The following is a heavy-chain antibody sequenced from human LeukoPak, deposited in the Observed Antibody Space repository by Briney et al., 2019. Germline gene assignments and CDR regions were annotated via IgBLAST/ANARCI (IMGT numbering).Heavy chain of an antibody. CDR3: ASQDSSGYNLGY. Sequence: ASVKVSFKASGYTFTSYYMHWVRQTPAQGLEWRGIINPSGGSTSYAQKFQGRVTMTRDTSTSTVYMELSSLRSEDTAVYYCASQDSSGYNLGYWGQGTLVTVSS. CDR1: GYTFTSYY. CDR2: INPSGGST. D-gene: IGHD3-22*01. V-gene: IGHV1-46*03. J-gene: IGHJ4*02.